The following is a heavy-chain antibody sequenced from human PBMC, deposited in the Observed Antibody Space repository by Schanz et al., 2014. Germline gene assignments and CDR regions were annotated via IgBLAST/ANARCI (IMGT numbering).Heavy chain of an antibody. CDR2: IKSKTDGGTR. CDR3: TADLWFGAVWGVW. Sequence: EVQLVESGGGLIQPGGSLRLSCAASGFGFSSYSMNWVRQAPGKGLQWVARIKSKTDGGTRDYAAPVKGRFTISTDDSKNTVYLQMNSLQPEDTPVYYCTADLWFGAVWGVWWGQGTLVTVSS. J-gene: IGHJ4*02. D-gene: IGHD3-10*01. CDR1: GFGFSSYS. V-gene: IGHV3-15*01.